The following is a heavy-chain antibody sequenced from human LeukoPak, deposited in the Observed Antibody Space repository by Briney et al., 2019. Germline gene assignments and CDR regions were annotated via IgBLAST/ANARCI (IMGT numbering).Heavy chain of an antibody. CDR3: ARSDTWGGVMAFDAFDI. J-gene: IGHJ3*02. V-gene: IGHV4-39*07. CDR2: IYYSGST. CDR1: GGSISSSSYY. Sequence: SETLSLTCTVSGGSISSSSYYWGWIRQPPGKGLEWIGSIYYSGSTYYNPSLKSRVAISLDTSKKQFSLKLSSVTAADTALYYCARSDTWGGVMAFDAFDIWGQGTMVTVSS. D-gene: IGHD3-16*01.